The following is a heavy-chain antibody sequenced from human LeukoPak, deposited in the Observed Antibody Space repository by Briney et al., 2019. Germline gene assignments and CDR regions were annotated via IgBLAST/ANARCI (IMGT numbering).Heavy chain of an antibody. J-gene: IGHJ4*02. Sequence: SETLSLTCTVSGGSVSSGPHYWSWIRQPPGKGLEWIAYIHYSGSTKYNPSLKSRPTISLDTSKNQFSLHLTSVTAADTAVYFCARTWDYWGQGTLVTVSS. CDR2: IHYSGST. V-gene: IGHV4-61*01. CDR3: ARTWDY. CDR1: GGSVSSGPHY.